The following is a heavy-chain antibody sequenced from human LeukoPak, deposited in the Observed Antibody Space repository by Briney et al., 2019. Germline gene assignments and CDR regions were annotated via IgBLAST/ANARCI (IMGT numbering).Heavy chain of an antibody. V-gene: IGHV3-23*01. D-gene: IGHD1-26*01. Sequence: PGGSLRLSCAASGFTFSSYGMSWVRQAPGKGLEWVSAISGSGGSTYYADSVKGRFTISRDNSKNTLYLQMNSLRAEDTAVYYCAKKMGAWELLRDNWFDPWGQGTLVTVSS. CDR3: AKKMGAWELLRDNWFDP. J-gene: IGHJ5*02. CDR1: GFTFSSYG. CDR2: ISGSGGST.